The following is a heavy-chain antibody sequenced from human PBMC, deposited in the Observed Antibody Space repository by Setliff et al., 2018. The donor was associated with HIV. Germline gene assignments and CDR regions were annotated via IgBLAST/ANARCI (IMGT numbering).Heavy chain of an antibody. J-gene: IGHJ5*02. CDR1: EGSLSTYY. CDR2: IYYNGSP. CDR3: AREGYYGSRGWFAP. V-gene: IGHV4-59*12. Sequence: PSETLSLTRTVSEGSLSTYYWSWIRQPPGKGLEWIGYIYYNGSPTYNPSLKSRVTMSVDTSKNQFSLRLSSVTAADTAVYYCAREGYYGSRGWFAPWGQGTLVTVSS. D-gene: IGHD3-10*01.